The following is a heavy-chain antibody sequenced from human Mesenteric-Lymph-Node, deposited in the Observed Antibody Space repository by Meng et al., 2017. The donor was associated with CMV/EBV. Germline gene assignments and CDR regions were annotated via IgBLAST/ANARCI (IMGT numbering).Heavy chain of an antibody. CDR2: IRSKIYGGRA. CDR3: TRGDRMDV. Sequence: GESLKISCTASGFTFGDYDMSWVRQAPGKGVEWVGFIRSKIYGGRAEYAASVKGRFTISRDDSESIAYLQMNSLQTEDTAVYYCTRGDRMDVWGQGTTVTVSS. CDR1: GFTFGDYD. V-gene: IGHV3-49*04. J-gene: IGHJ6*02.